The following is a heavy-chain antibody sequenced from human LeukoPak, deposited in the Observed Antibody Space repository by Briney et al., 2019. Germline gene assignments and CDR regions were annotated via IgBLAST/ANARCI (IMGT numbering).Heavy chain of an antibody. D-gene: IGHD3-22*01. V-gene: IGHV1-69*06. CDR3: ARGVYYYDSSGYYPLFDY. CDR2: IIPIFGTA. J-gene: IGHJ4*02. CDR1: GGTFSSYA. Sequence: SVKVSCKASGGTFSSYAISWVRQAPGQGLEWMGGIIPIFGTANYAQKFQGRVTITADKSTSTAYMELSSLRSEDTAVYYCARGVYYYDSSGYYPLFDYWGQGTLVTVSS.